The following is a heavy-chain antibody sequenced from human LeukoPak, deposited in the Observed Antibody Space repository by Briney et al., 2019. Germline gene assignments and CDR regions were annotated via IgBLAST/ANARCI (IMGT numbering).Heavy chain of an antibody. CDR1: GFTFSSYA. D-gene: IGHD2-21*02. CDR2: ISSDESER. V-gene: IGHV3-30*18. J-gene: IGHJ5*02. Sequence: GRSLRLSCAASGFTFSSYAMCWVRQAPGKGLEWVAVISSDESERYYADSVKRRFTISRDNSKNTLYLQMSTLRAEDTALYYCVKMGTSDLGRNNWFDPWGQGTLVTVSS. CDR3: VKMGTSDLGRNNWFDP.